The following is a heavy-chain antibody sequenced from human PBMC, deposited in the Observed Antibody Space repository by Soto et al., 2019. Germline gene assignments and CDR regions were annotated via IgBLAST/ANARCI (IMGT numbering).Heavy chain of an antibody. CDR1: GFTFSSFE. D-gene: IGHD1-26*01. CDR3: ARVPYGGSYWREFDY. CDR2: ISSSYI. J-gene: IGHJ4*02. V-gene: IGHV3-21*05. Sequence: GGSLRLSCAASGFTFSSFEMNWVRQAPGKGLECVSYISSSYIYYADSVKGRFTISRDNAKNSLYLQMNSLRADDTAVYYCARVPYGGSYWREFDYWGQGTMVTVSS.